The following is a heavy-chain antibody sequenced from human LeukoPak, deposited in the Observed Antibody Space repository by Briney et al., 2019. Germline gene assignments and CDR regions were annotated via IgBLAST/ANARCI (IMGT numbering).Heavy chain of an antibody. CDR3: ARHYYDSSGYYSNWFDP. CDR1: GGSISSDF. D-gene: IGHD3-22*01. Sequence: PSETLSLTCTVSGGSISSDFWTWIRQPPGKGLEWIGYIYYSGSTKFNPSLKTRVTISVDTSKNQFSLKLSSVTAADTAVYYCARHYYDSSGYYSNWFDPWGQGTLVTVSS. J-gene: IGHJ5*02. CDR2: IYYSGST. V-gene: IGHV4-59*08.